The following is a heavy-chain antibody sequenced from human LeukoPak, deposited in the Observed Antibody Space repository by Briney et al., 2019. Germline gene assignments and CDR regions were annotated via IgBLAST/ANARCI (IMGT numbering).Heavy chain of an antibody. Sequence: ASVKVSCKASGYTFTGYGISWVRQAPGQGLEWMGWISAYNGNTNYAQKLRGRVTMTTDTSTSTAYMELRSLRSDDTAVYYCARVVRYDFWSGYFDYWGQGTLVTVSS. V-gene: IGHV1-18*01. D-gene: IGHD3-3*01. J-gene: IGHJ4*02. CDR2: ISAYNGNT. CDR3: ARVVRYDFWSGYFDY. CDR1: GYTFTGYG.